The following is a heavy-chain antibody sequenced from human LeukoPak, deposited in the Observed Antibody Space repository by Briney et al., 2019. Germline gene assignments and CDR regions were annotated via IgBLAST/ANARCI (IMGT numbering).Heavy chain of an antibody. CDR3: ARGGYSFDY. J-gene: IGHJ4*02. CDR1: VYTLSGYW. V-gene: IGHV3-7*01. CDR2: LHADGIER. Sequence: GGSLRLSCAASVYTLSGYWMSWVRQPPGRGLEGVARLHADGIERYYVDPVKGRFTISRDNAKNSLHLQMYSLRLDDTAVYYCARGGYSFDYLGQGTLVTVSS. D-gene: IGHD5-12*01.